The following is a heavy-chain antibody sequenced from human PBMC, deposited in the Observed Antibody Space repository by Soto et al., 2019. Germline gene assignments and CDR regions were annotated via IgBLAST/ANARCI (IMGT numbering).Heavy chain of an antibody. J-gene: IGHJ6*02. V-gene: IGHV5-10-1*01. D-gene: IGHD3-22*01. Sequence: GESLKISCKGSGYSFTSYWISWVRQMPGKGLEWMGRIDPSDSYTNYSPSFQGHVTISADKSISTAYLQWSSLKASDTAMYYCARNDSPAGYYYGMDVWGQGTTVTVSS. CDR1: GYSFTSYW. CDR3: ARNDSPAGYYYGMDV. CDR2: IDPSDSYT.